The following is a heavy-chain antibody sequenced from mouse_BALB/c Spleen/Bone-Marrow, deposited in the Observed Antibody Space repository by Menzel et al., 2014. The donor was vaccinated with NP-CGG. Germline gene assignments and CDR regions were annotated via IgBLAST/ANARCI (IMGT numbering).Heavy chain of an antibody. J-gene: IGHJ4*01. D-gene: IGHD4-1*01. Sequence: VQLQQSGAELVRPGASVTLSCKATGYTFTDYEMHWVKQTPVHGLEWIGAIDPETGGTAYNQKFKGKATLTADKSSSTAYMELRSLTSEDSAVYYSTRHWDYAMDYWGQGTSVTVSS. CDR2: IDPETGGT. CDR1: GYTFTDYE. CDR3: TRHWDYAMDY. V-gene: IGHV1-15*01.